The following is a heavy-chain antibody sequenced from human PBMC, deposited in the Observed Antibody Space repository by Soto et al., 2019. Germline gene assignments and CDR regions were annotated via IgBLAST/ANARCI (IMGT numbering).Heavy chain of an antibody. J-gene: IGHJ6*02. CDR2: LKPSSGEA. D-gene: IGHD3-9*01. V-gene: IGHV1-8*02. CDR3: VRDNLSSNFDYFGMDV. Sequence: QVQLVQSGAEVKKPGASVKVSCKASGYNFKSFDINWVRQASGQGLEWMGWLKPSSGEAGYAEKFQGRLTMTRDTSTNTVSMELRRLSSEDTAFYYFVRDNLSSNFDYFGMDVWGHGTTVIV. CDR1: GYNFKSFD.